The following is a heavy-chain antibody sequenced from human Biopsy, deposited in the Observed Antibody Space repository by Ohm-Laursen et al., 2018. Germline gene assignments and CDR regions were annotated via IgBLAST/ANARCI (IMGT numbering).Heavy chain of an antibody. CDR1: GKTFSDYQ. J-gene: IGHJ4*02. D-gene: IGHD2-15*01. CDR2: INQAGTT. CDR3: GNEVHGRDY. V-gene: IGHV4-34*08. Sequence: PSDTLSLTCAVFGKTFSDYQWSWIRQPPGKGLEWIGQINQAGTTNYNPSLKSRVSISADAPKYEFSLRLTSVTAADTAVYLCGNEVHGRDYWGLGAQVTVSS.